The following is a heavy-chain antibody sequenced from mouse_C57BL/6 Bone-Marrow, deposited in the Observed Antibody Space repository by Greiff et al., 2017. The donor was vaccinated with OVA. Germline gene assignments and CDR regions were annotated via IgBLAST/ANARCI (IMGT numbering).Heavy chain of an antibody. CDR3: ARDDDDSDWYFDV. D-gene: IGHD2-3*01. V-gene: IGHV3-6*01. CDR2: ISYDGSN. J-gene: IGHJ1*03. Sequence: EVKLVESGPGLVKPSQSPSLTCSVTGYSITSGYYWNWIRQFPGNKLEWMGYISYDGSNNYNPSLKNRISITRDTSKNQFFLKLNSVTTEDTATYYCARDDDDSDWYFDVWGTGTTVTVSS. CDR1: GYSITSGYY.